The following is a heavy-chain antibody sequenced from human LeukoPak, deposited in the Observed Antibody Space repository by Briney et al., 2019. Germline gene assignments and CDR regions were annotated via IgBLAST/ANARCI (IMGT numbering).Heavy chain of an antibody. D-gene: IGHD6-6*01. CDR3: ARGYSSSSKTYYFDY. J-gene: IGHJ4*02. Sequence: GGSLRLSCAASGLTFSDYYMSWIRQAPGKGLEWVSYISSSGSTIYYADSVKGRFTISRDNAKNSLYLQMNSLRAEDTAVYYCARGYSSSSKTYYFDYWGQGTLVTVSS. V-gene: IGHV3-11*04. CDR2: ISSSGSTI. CDR1: GLTFSDYY.